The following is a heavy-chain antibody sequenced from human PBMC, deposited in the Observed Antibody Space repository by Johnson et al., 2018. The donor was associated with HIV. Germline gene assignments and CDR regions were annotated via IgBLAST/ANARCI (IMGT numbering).Heavy chain of an antibody. V-gene: IGHV3-23*04. CDR3: ATDIVVVLAVTGTGAAFDI. CDR2: ISGSGGRP. CDR1: GFTFSTYA. D-gene: IGHD2-15*01. Sequence: VQLVESGGGLVQPGGSLRLSCAASGFTFSTYAMSWVRQAPGKGLEWVSGISGSGGRPYYADSVKGRFTISRDNSKNTTYLQMNSLRAEDTAVYYCATDIVVVLAVTGTGAAFDIWGQGTMVTVSS. J-gene: IGHJ3*02.